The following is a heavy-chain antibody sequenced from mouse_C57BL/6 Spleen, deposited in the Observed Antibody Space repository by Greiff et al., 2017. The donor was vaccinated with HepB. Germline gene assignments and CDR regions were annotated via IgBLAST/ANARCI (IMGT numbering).Heavy chain of an antibody. Sequence: QVTLKVSGPGILQSSQTLSLTCSFSGFSLSTSGMGVSWIRQPSGKGLEWLAHIYWDDDKRYNPSLKCRLTITKDTSRNQVFLKITSVDTADTATYYFARRVGYCEYWYFYVWGTGTTVTVSS. CDR2: IYWDDDK. CDR1: GFSLSTSGMG. V-gene: IGHV8-12*01. D-gene: IGHD2-3*01. CDR3: ARRVGYCEYWYFYV. J-gene: IGHJ1*03.